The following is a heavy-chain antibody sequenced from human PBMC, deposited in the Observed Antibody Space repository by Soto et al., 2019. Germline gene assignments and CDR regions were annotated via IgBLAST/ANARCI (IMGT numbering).Heavy chain of an antibody. CDR2: INHSGST. D-gene: IGHD3-3*01. V-gene: IGHV4-34*01. Sequence: SETLSLTCAVYGGSFSGYYWSWIRQPPGKGLEWKGEINHSGSTKYKPYLKSRDTISVDTSKHKFSLQLGSVTAADTAVYYCARLRNYYYYMDVWGKGTTVTVSS. CDR3: ARLRNYYYYMDV. J-gene: IGHJ6*03. CDR1: GGSFSGYY.